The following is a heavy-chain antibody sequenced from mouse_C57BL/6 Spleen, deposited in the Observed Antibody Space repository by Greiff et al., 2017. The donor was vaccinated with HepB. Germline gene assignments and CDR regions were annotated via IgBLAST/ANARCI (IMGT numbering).Heavy chain of an antibody. V-gene: IGHV1-64*01. CDR2: IHPNSGST. J-gene: IGHJ2*01. Sequence: VQLQQPGAELVKPGASVKLSCKASGYTFTSYWMHWVKQRPGQGLEWIGMIHPNSGSTNYNEKFKSKATLTVDKSSSTAYMQLSSLTSEDSAVYYCARKGAITTVDFDYWGQGTTLTVSS. D-gene: IGHD1-1*01. CDR1: GYTFTSYW. CDR3: ARKGAITTVDFDY.